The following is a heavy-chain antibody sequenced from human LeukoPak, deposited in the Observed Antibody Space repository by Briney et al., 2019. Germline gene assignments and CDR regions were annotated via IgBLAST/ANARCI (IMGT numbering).Heavy chain of an antibody. D-gene: IGHD3-3*01. V-gene: IGHV1-69*13. CDR1: GYTFTGYY. CDR2: IIPIFGTA. J-gene: IGHJ4*02. Sequence: ASVKASCKASGYTFTGYYMHWVRQAPGQGLEWMGGIIPIFGTANYAQKFQGRVTITADESTSTAYMELSSLRSEDTAVYYCARDRYDWGQGTLVTVSS. CDR3: ARDRYD.